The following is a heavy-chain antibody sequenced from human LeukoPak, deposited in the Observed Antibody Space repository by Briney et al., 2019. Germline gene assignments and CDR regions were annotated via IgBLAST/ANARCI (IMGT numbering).Heavy chain of an antibody. CDR3: TRYNNDRLDY. CDR2: IAYDGSRA. J-gene: IGHJ4*02. V-gene: IGHV3-33*01. Sequence: PGRSLRLSCAGSGFTFGGYGMHWFRQTPGKGLEWVAVIAYDGSRAFYADSVKGRFTISRDNSKNTMSVQMDDPRAEDTAVYYCTRYNNDRLDYWGQGTLVTVSS. CDR1: GFTFGGYG. D-gene: IGHD1-14*01.